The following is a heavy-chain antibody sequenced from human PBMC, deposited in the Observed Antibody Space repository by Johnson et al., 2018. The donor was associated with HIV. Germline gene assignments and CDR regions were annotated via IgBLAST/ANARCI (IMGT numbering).Heavy chain of an antibody. Sequence: EVRLVESGGGLVQPGGSLRLSCAASGFTFSSYWMSWVRQAPGKGLEWVANIKQDGSEKYYVDSVKGRFTISRDNAKNSLYLQMNSLRAEDTAVYYCARERSGWYGDAFDIWGQGTMVTVSS. CDR2: IKQDGSEK. V-gene: IGHV3-7*05. CDR3: ARERSGWYGDAFDI. D-gene: IGHD6-19*01. J-gene: IGHJ3*02. CDR1: GFTFSSYW.